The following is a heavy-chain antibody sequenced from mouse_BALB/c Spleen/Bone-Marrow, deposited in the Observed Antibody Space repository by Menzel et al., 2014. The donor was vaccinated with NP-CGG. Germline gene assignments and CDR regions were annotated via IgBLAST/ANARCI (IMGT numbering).Heavy chain of an antibody. CDR3: ARGGIYYGNYLAN. D-gene: IGHD2-1*01. CDR1: GFTFSDYG. J-gene: IGHJ3*01. CDR2: ISNLAYSI. V-gene: IGHV5-15*02. Sequence: DVMLAESGGGLVQPGGSRKLSCAASGFTFSDYGMAWVRQALGKGPEWVAFISNLAYSIYYADSVTGRFTISRENAKNTLYLEMSSLRSEDTAMYYCARGGIYYGNYLANWGQGTLVTVSA.